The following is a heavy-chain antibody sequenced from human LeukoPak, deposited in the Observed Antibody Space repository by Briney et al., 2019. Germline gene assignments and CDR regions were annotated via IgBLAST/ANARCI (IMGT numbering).Heavy chain of an antibody. Sequence: PGGSLRLSCAASGFTFSSYWMNWVRLAPGQGLEWVASVKEDGSEKHYVDSVKGRFTISRDNAKNSLYLQMNNMRVEDTAVYYCATGTWLGNGYWGQGSLVTVPS. J-gene: IGHJ4*02. CDR2: VKEDGSEK. CDR3: ATGTWLGNGY. D-gene: IGHD5-24*01. CDR1: GFTFSSYW. V-gene: IGHV3-7*01.